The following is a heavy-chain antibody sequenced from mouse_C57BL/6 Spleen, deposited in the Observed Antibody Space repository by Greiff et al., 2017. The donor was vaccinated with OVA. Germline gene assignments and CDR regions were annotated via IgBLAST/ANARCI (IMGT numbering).Heavy chain of an antibody. CDR3: ARDLYDGYPFAY. D-gene: IGHD2-2*01. V-gene: IGHV5-4*01. Sequence: EVMLVESGGGLVKPGGSLKLSCAASGFTFSSYAMSWVRQTPGKRLEWVATISDGGSYNYYNDNVKGRFTISADNSKNNLYLHMSHLKSEDTAVDYCARDLYDGYPFAYWGQGTLVTVSA. CDR1: GFTFSSYA. CDR2: ISDGGSYN. J-gene: IGHJ3*01.